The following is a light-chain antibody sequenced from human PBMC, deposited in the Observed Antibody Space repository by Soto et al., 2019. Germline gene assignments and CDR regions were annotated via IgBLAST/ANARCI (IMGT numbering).Light chain of an antibody. CDR2: LGS. CDR1: QSLLHSDGYNY. CDR3: MQALQTPLT. V-gene: IGKV2-28*01. Sequence: DSVMTQSPISLPVTPGETASITCRSSQSLLHSDGYNYLDWYVQKPGQSPQLLIYLGSNRASGVPDRFSGSGSGTDFTLKISRVEAEDVGVYYCMQALQTPLTFGGGSKVEIK. J-gene: IGKJ4*01.